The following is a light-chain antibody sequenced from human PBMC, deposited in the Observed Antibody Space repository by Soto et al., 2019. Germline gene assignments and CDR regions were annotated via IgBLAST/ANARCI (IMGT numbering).Light chain of an antibody. CDR2: DVN. V-gene: IGLV2-14*01. CDR3: FSKISGFVYG. Sequence: QSALAQPASVSGSFGQSITISCSGPNTDLGVYGYVSWYQHHPGKAPKLLIYDVNNRPSGISDRFSGSKSGDTASLTISGLQAEDEADYFCFSKISGFVYGFGTGTKLTVL. CDR1: NTDLGVYGY. J-gene: IGLJ1*01.